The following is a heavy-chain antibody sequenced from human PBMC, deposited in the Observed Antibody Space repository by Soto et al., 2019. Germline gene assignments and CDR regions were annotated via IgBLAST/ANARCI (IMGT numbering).Heavy chain of an antibody. V-gene: IGHV4-34*07. Sequence: QVQLQQWGAGLLKPSETLSLTCAVYGGSFSGYYWSWIRQPSGKGLERIGETNHSGSTNYNPSLKSRFTKSVDPSKNQFSLKLSSVTAADTVVYYWHLYCSGGSCYSVDYWGHGTLVTVCS. D-gene: IGHD2-15*01. CDR1: GGSFSGYY. CDR2: TNHSGST. J-gene: IGHJ4*01. CDR3: HLYCSGGSCYSVDY.